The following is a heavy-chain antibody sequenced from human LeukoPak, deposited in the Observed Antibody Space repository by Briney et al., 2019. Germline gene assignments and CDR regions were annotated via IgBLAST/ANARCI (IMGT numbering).Heavy chain of an antibody. CDR1: GFTFSNYW. D-gene: IGHD3-3*01. J-gene: IGHJ4*02. CDR3: VRDFRYDFWSGYGDY. Sequence: GGSLRLSCAASGFTFSNYWMHWVRQAPGKGLVWVSCINSDGINTSYADSVKGRFTISRDNAKNTLNLQMNSLRAEDTAVYYCVRDFRYDFWSGYGDYWGQGTLVTVSS. V-gene: IGHV3-74*01. CDR2: INSDGINT.